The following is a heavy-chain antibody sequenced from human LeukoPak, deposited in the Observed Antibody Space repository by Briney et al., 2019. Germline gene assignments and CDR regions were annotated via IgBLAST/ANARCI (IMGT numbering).Heavy chain of an antibody. V-gene: IGHV3-48*03. CDR3: AALSLRIDY. CDR1: GFTFSSYE. D-gene: IGHD4-17*01. Sequence: PGGSLRLXCAASGFTFSSYEMNWVRQAPGKGLEWVSYISSSGSTIYYADSVKGRFTISRDNAKNSLYLQMNSLRAEDTAVYYCAALSLRIDYWGQGTLVTVSS. J-gene: IGHJ4*02. CDR2: ISSSGSTI.